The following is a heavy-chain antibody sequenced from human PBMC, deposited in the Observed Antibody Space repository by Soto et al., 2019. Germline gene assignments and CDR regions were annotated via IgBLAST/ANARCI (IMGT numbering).Heavy chain of an antibody. J-gene: IGHJ4*02. V-gene: IGHV4-34*01. Sequence: QVQLQQWGAGLVKPSDTRSLSCAVYGQSFSGHSWAWIRQPPGKGLEWIGEINESGSTYYNPSLKRRVTLSTDTSKNQFSLKLSSVSAEDTAAYFCARGSGIVALPGELEDVNYDYWGQGTLVNVSS. D-gene: IGHD1-1*01. CDR3: ARGSGIVALPGELEDVNYDY. CDR2: INESGST. CDR1: GQSFSGHS.